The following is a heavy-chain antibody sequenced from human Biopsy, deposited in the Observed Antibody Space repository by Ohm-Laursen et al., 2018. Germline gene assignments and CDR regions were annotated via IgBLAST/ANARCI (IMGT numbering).Heavy chain of an antibody. V-gene: IGHV1-18*01. D-gene: IGHD2/OR15-2a*01. CDR2: ISPYNDKT. CDR1: GFTFTSYD. Sequence: ASVKVSCKASGFTFTSYDISWGRQAPGQGLEWMGWISPYNDKTSYPPKLQDRVTMTADTSTNTAHMELRSLRSDDTTVYYCARVFCTSTTCYGLLDNWGQGTVVTVSS. CDR3: ARVFCTSTTCYGLLDN. J-gene: IGHJ4*02.